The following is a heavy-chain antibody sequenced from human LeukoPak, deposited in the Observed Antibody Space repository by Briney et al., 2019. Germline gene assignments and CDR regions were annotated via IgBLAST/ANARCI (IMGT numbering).Heavy chain of an antibody. CDR1: GYTFTSYA. D-gene: IGHD4-11*01. J-gene: IGHJ4*02. Sequence: ASVKVSCKASGYTFTSYAMHWVRQAPGQRLEWMGWINAGNGNTKYSQKFQGRVTITRDTSASTAYMELSSLRSEDTAVYCCARGTVTTFPPDYWGRGTLVTVSS. CDR2: INAGNGNT. V-gene: IGHV1-3*01. CDR3: ARGTVTTFPPDY.